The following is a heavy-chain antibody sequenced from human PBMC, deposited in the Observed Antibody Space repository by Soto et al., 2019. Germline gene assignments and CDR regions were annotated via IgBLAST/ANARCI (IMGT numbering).Heavy chain of an antibody. D-gene: IGHD3-22*01. V-gene: IGHV1-69*13. CDR1: GGTFSSYA. J-gene: IGHJ3*02. CDR2: IIPIFCTA. CDR3: ARGSRFGNYGSPEFDI. Sequence: RASVKVSCKASGGTFSSYAISWVRQAPGQGLEWMGGIIPIFCTANYAQKFQGRVTITADESTSTAYMELSSLRSEDTAVYYCARGSRFGNYGSPEFDIWGQGTMVTVSS.